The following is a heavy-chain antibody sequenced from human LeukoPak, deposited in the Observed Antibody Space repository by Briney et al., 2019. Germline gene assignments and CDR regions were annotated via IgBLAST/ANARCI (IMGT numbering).Heavy chain of an antibody. CDR2: INDVGSDS. Sequence: GGSLRLSCAASGFTFSAYWMHWVRQAPGKGLVWVGRINDVGSDSTYVDSVKGRFTISRDNAKNTLYLQMNNLRAEDTAVYYCAGVKVAGTRSFDYWGQGTLATVSS. V-gene: IGHV3-74*01. CDR1: GFTFSAYW. J-gene: IGHJ4*02. CDR3: AGVKVAGTRSFDY. D-gene: IGHD6-19*01.